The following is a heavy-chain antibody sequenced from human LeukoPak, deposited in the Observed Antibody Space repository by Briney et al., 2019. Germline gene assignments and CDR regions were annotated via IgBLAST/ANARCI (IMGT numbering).Heavy chain of an antibody. Sequence: ASVKVSCKASGYTFTSYGISWLRQAPGQRLEWMGWISAYNSNTNYAKKLQGRVTMTTDTSTSTAYMELRSLRSDDTAVYYCARDEGPGGTVTYYWGQGTLVTVSS. D-gene: IGHD4-17*01. CDR3: ARDEGPGGTVTYY. J-gene: IGHJ4*02. V-gene: IGHV1-18*04. CDR1: GYTFTSYG. CDR2: ISAYNSNT.